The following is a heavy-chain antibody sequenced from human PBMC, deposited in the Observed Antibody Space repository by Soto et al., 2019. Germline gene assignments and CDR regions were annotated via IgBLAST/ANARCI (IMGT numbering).Heavy chain of an antibody. Sequence: GGSLRLSCAASGITFSDYYMSWIRQAPGKGLEWVSYISSSGSTIYYADSVKGRFTISRDNAKNSLYLQMNSLRAEDTAVYYCARERYSSSYSNWFDPWGQGTLVTVSS. D-gene: IGHD6-13*01. V-gene: IGHV3-11*01. J-gene: IGHJ5*02. CDR1: GITFSDYY. CDR3: ARERYSSSYSNWFDP. CDR2: ISSSGSTI.